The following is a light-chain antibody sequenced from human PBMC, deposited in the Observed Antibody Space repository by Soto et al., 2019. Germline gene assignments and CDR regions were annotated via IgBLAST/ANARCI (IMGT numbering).Light chain of an antibody. J-gene: IGKJ3*01. V-gene: IGKV1-5*03. CDR2: KAS. CDR3: QQYNTYPPT. CDR1: QSISSW. Sequence: DIQMTQSPSTLSASVGERVTITCRARQSISSWLAWYQQKPGKAPNLLIYKASSLQGGVPSRFSGSGSGTEFSLTISSLQPDDLATYFCQQYNTYPPTFGPGTKVDIE.